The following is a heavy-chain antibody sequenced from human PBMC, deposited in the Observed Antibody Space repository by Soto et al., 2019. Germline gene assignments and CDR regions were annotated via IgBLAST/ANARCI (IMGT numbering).Heavy chain of an antibody. D-gene: IGHD6-13*01. CDR2: INPSGGST. V-gene: IGHV1-46*01. Sequence: ASVKVSCKASGYSFSSYYMHWVRQAPGQGLEWMGIINPSGGSTSYAQKFQGRVTMTRDTSTSTVYMELSSLRSEDTAVYYCARDMAAAGTGDYWGQGTLVTVSS. J-gene: IGHJ4*02. CDR1: GYSFSSYY. CDR3: ARDMAAAGTGDY.